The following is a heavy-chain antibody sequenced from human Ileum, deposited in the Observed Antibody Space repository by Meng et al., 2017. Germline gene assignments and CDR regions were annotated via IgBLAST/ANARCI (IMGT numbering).Heavy chain of an antibody. V-gene: IGHV3-53*01. CDR1: GFTVSSNY. D-gene: IGHD2-21*01. CDR2: IYSGGST. J-gene: IGHJ5*02. Sequence: GESLKISCAASGFTVSSNYMSWVRQAPGKGLEWVSVIYSGGSTYYAGSVKGRFTISRDNSKNTLYLQMNSLRAEDTAVYYCARLHLFANWFDPWGQGTLVTVSS. CDR3: ARLHLFANWFDP.